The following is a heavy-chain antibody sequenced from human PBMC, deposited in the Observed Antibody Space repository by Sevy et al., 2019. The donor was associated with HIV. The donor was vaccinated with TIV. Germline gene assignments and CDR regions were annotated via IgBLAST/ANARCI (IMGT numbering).Heavy chain of an antibody. J-gene: IGHJ4*02. Sequence: SETLSLTCTVSGGSISSYYWSWIRQPPGKGLEWIGYIYYSGSTNYNPSLKSRVTISVDTSKNQFSLKLSSVTAADTAVSYCARGSSGYYYDSSGPLDYWGQGTLVTVSS. D-gene: IGHD3-22*01. CDR3: ARGSSGYYYDSSGPLDY. CDR1: GGSISSYY. CDR2: IYYSGST. V-gene: IGHV4-59*01.